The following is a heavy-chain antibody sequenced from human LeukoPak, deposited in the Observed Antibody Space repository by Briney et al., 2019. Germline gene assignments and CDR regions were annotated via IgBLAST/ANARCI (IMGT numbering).Heavy chain of an antibody. J-gene: IGHJ4*02. CDR2: IYYSGST. D-gene: IGHD6-13*01. CDR3: ARESGSSSWLFDY. CDR1: GGSISSYY. Sequence: PSETLSLTCTVSGGSISSYYWSWIRQPPGKGLEWIGYIYYSGSTNYNPSLKSRVTISVDTSKNQFSLKLSSVTAADTAVYYCARESGSSSWLFDYWGQGTLVTVSS. V-gene: IGHV4-59*01.